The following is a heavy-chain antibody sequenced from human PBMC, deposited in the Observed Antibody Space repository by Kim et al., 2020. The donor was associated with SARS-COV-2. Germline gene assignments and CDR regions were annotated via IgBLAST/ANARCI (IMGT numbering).Heavy chain of an antibody. CDR2: ITGSNGNT. Sequence: ASVKVSCKASGYTFTSYGISWVRQAPGQGLEWMGWITGSNGNTNYAQNLQGRVTMTTDTSTSTAHMELRSLRSDDTAMYYCARDLYGDYDPLFDYWGQGTLVTVSS. CDR1: GYTFTSYG. D-gene: IGHD4-17*01. CDR3: ARDLYGDYDPLFDY. V-gene: IGHV1-18*01. J-gene: IGHJ4*02.